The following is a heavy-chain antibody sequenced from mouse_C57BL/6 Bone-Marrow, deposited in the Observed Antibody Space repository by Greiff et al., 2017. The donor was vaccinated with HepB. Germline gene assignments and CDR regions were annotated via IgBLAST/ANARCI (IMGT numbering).Heavy chain of an antibody. CDR2: IRLKSDNYAT. Sequence: EVKVEESGGGLVQPGGSMKLSCVASGFTFSNYWMNWVRQSPEKGLEWVAQIRLKSDNYATHYAESVKGRFTISRDDSKSSVYLQMNNLRAEDTGIYYCTGSDYDFAYWGQGTLVTVSA. CDR3: TGSDYDFAY. CDR1: GFTFSNYW. D-gene: IGHD2-4*01. J-gene: IGHJ3*01. V-gene: IGHV6-3*01.